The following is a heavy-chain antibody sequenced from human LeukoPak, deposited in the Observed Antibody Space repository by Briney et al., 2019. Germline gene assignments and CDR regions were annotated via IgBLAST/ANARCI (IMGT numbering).Heavy chain of an antibody. J-gene: IGHJ6*02. V-gene: IGHV1-8*01. D-gene: IGHD5-24*01. CDR1: GYTFTSYD. CDR3: ARDRWGEDYYYGMDV. CDR2: MNPNSGNT. Sequence: GASVKVSCKASGYTFTSYDINWVRQATGQVLGWMGWMNPNSGNTGYAQKFQGRVTMTRNTSISTAYMELSSLRSEDTAVYYCARDRWGEDYYYGMDVWGQGTTVTVSS.